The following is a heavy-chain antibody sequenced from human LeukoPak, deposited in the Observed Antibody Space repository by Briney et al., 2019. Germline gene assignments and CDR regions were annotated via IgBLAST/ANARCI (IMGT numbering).Heavy chain of an antibody. CDR1: GFTLSSYW. J-gene: IGHJ4*02. CDR3: ARVYQSTSGRAIDY. Sequence: GGSPRLSCAASGFTLSSYWMSWVRQAPGKGLGWVANIKQDGSAKDYVDSVKGRFTISRENAKNSLYLQMNSLRVDDTAIYYCARVYQSTSGRAIDYWGQGTLVTVSS. D-gene: IGHD2-2*01. CDR2: IKQDGSAK. V-gene: IGHV3-7*01.